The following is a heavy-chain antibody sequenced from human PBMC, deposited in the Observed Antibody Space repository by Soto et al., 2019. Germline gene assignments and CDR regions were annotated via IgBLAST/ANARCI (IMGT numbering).Heavy chain of an antibody. V-gene: IGHV1-3*05. J-gene: IGHJ4*02. CDR2: INAGNGNI. CDR1: GYTFTSYA. Sequence: QVQLVQSGAEEKKPGASVKVSCKASGYTFTSYAKWMGWINAGNGNIKYSQKFQGRVTITRDTSASTAYMELSSLRSEDTAVYSCARGGPPIDYWGQGTLVTVSS. CDR3: ARGGPPIDY. D-gene: IGHD3-10*01.